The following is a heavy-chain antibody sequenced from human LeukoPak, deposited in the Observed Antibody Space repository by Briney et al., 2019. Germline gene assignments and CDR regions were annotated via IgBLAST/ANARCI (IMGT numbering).Heavy chain of an antibody. CDR1: GFTFSSYA. CDR2: ISYDGSNK. CDR3: ARAGGSFYYYYYYMDV. V-gene: IGHV3-30*04. J-gene: IGHJ6*03. Sequence: GGSLRLSCAASGFTFSSYAMHWVRQAPGKGLEWVAVISYDGSNKYYAGSVKGRFTISRDNSKNTLYLQMNSLRAEDTAVYYCARAGGSFYYYYYYMDVWGKGTTVTISS. D-gene: IGHD2-15*01.